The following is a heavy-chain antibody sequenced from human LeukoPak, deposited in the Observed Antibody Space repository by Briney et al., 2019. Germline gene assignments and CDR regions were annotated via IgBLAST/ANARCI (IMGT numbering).Heavy chain of an antibody. V-gene: IGHV3-15*01. Sequence: GGSLRLSCAASGFTFRNAWMSWVRHAPGEGMEWVGRIKSKTDGGKTDYAAPVKGRFTISRDDSKNTLYLQMNSQKTEDTAVYYCTTSTAYWGQGTLVTVSS. D-gene: IGHD1-14*01. CDR2: IKSKTDGGKT. J-gene: IGHJ4*02. CDR1: GFTFRNAW. CDR3: TTSTAY.